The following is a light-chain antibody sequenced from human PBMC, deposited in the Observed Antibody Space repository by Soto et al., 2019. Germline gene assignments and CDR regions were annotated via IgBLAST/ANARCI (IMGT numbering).Light chain of an antibody. CDR2: DAS. J-gene: IGKJ5*01. Sequence: EIVLTQSPATLSLSPGERATLSCRASQSVGSYLAWYQQTPGQAPRLLIYDASNRATGIPTRFTGSGSGTDFTLTISSLEPEDFAVYYCHQRQYWPPITFGQGTRLEIK. CDR1: QSVGSY. CDR3: HQRQYWPPIT. V-gene: IGKV3-11*01.